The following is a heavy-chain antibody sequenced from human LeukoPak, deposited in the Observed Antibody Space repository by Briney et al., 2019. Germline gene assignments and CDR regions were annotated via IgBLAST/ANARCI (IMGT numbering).Heavy chain of an antibody. CDR2: FDPEDGET. J-gene: IGHJ6*02. Sequence: GSVKVSCKVSGYTLTELSMHWVRQAPGKGLEWMGGFDPEDGETIYAQKFQGRVTMTEDTSTDTAYMELSSLRSEDTAVYYCATWAVAGTRPGSNYYGMDVWGQGTTVTVSS. V-gene: IGHV1-24*01. CDR1: GYTLTELS. D-gene: IGHD6-19*01. CDR3: ATWAVAGTRPGSNYYGMDV.